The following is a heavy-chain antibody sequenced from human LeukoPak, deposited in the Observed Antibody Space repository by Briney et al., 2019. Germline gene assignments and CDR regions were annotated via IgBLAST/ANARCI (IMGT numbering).Heavy chain of an antibody. CDR2: IHSDGSST. CDR1: GFTVEYYW. CDR3: ARAPSESGGYYPEYFRH. V-gene: IGHV3-74*01. Sequence: PGGSLRFSCAASGFTVEYYWMHWVRQPPGRGLMWVARIHSDGSSTTYADSVKGRFTISRDNAKNTVSLQMNSLRAEDTGVYYCARAPSESGGYYPEYFRHWGQGTLVTVSS. D-gene: IGHD3-22*01. J-gene: IGHJ1*01.